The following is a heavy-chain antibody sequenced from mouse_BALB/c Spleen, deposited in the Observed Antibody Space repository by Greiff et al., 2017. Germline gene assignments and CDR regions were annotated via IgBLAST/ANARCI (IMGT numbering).Heavy chain of an antibody. J-gene: IGHJ2*01. D-gene: IGHD4-1*01. CDR1: GFTFSDYY. CDR2: ISDGGSYT. CDR3: ARGLGTNYFDY. V-gene: IGHV5-4*02. Sequence: EVQLVESGGGLVKPGGSLKLSCAASGFTFSDYYMYWVRQTPEKRLEWVATISDGGSYTYYPDSVKGRFTISRDNAKNNLYLQMSSLKSEDTAMYYCARGLGTNYFDYWGQGTTLTVSS.